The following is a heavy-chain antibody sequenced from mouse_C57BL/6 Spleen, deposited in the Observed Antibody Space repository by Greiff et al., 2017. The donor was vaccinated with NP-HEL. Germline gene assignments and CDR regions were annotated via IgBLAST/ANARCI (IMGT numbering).Heavy chain of an antibody. Sequence: VQLKESGAELVKPGASVKLSCTASGFNFTDHYMHWVKQRTEQGLEWIGRIDPEDGETKYAPKFQGKATITADTSSNTAYLQLSSLASEDTAVYYCAPSTVHAMGYWGQGTTVTVSS. CDR3: APSTVHAMGY. CDR1: GFNFTDHY. CDR2: IDPEDGET. V-gene: IGHV14-2*01. D-gene: IGHD1-1*01. J-gene: IGHJ4*01.